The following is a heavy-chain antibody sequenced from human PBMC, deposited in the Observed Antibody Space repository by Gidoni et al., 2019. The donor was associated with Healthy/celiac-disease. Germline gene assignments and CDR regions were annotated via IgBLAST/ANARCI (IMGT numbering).Heavy chain of an antibody. J-gene: IGHJ4*02. V-gene: IGHV3-21*01. D-gene: IGHD1-26*01. CDR1: GFTFSSYN. CDR2: ISSSSSYI. Sequence: EVQLVESGGGLVKPGGSLRLSCAASGFTFSSYNMNWVRQAPGKGLAWVSSISSSSSYISYADSLKGRFTISRDNAKNSLYLQMNSLRAEDTAVYYCARALKWELTPFDYWGQGTLVTVSS. CDR3: ARALKWELTPFDY.